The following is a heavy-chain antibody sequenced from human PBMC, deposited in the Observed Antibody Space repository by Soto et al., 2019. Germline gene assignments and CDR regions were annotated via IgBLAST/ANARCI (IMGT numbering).Heavy chain of an antibody. CDR1: GFTFSSYA. J-gene: IGHJ4*02. D-gene: IGHD3-9*01. CDR2: ISSNGGST. CDR3: ARESYDILGGPVFDY. Sequence: GGSLRLSCAASGFTFSSYAMHWVRQAPGKGLEYVSAISSNGGSTYYANSVKGRFTISRDNSKNTLYLQMGSLRAEDMAVYYCARESYDILGGPVFDYWGQGTLVTVSS. V-gene: IGHV3-64*01.